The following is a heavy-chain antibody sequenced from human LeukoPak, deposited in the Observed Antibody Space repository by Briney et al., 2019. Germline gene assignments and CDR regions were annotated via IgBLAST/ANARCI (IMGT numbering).Heavy chain of an antibody. CDR2: IEYSGST. CDR1: GGSIGSRYHY. J-gene: IGHJ4*02. V-gene: IGHV4-39*01. CDR3: ARLAHCSGYLAFDY. D-gene: IGHD6-19*01. Sequence: PSETLSLTCIVSGGSIGSRYHYWGWIRQPPGKGLEWIGSIEYSGSTYYNPPLKCRVIMSVDTSKKQFSLKVTSVTAADTAVYYCARLAHCSGYLAFDYWGQGTLVTVSS.